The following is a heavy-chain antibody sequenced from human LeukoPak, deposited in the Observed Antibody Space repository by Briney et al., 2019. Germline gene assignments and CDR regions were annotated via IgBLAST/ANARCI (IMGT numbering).Heavy chain of an antibody. Sequence: GSLRLSCAASGFTFSTYAMSWVRQAPGKGLEWIGEFTPSGSTNYNPSLKSRVTISVDTSKNQFSLKLSSVTAADTAVYFCARGGRLWSQILGIWGQGTMVSVSS. V-gene: IGHV4-34*01. CDR1: GFTFSTYA. D-gene: IGHD4/OR15-4a*01. J-gene: IGHJ3*02. CDR3: ARGGRLWSQILGI. CDR2: FTPSGST.